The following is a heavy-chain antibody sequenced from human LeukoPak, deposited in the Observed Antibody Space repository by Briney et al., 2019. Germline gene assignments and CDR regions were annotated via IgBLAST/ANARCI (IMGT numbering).Heavy chain of an antibody. CDR3: TGGIAVARQYYFDY. CDR2: ISGSGGST. J-gene: IGHJ4*02. V-gene: IGHV3-23*01. Sequence: PGGSLRLSCAASGFTFSSYAMSWVRQAPGKRLEWVSAISGSGGSTYYADSVKGRFTISRDNSKNTLYLQMNSLKTEDTAVYYCTGGIAVARQYYFDYWGQGTLVTVSS. CDR1: GFTFSSYA. D-gene: IGHD6-19*01.